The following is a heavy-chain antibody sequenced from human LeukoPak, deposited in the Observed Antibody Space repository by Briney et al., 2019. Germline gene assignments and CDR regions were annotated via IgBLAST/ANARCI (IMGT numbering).Heavy chain of an antibody. V-gene: IGHV1-18*01. CDR2: ISAYNGNT. D-gene: IGHD4-23*01. CDR1: GYTFTNYG. Sequence: ASVKVSCKASGYTFTNYGFGWVRQAPGQGLEWMGWISAYNGNTKYAQRLQGRVTMTTDTSTSTAYMELRSLRSDDTAVYYCAREQSHDYGGNSWSAFDIWGQGTMVTVSS. CDR3: AREQSHDYGGNSWSAFDI. J-gene: IGHJ3*02.